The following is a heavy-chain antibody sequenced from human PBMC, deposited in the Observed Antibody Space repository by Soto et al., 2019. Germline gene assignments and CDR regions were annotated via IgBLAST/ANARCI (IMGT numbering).Heavy chain of an antibody. D-gene: IGHD3-22*01. V-gene: IGHV4-31*01. J-gene: IGHJ6*02. Sequence: SETLSLTCTVSGGSISSGGYYWSWIRQHPGKGLEWIGYIYYSGSTYYNPSLKSQVTISVDTSKNQFSLKLSSVTAADTAVYYCARATKGPYYYDSSGYHYYYYYYGMDVWGQGTTVTVSS. CDR3: ARATKGPYYYDSSGYHYYYYYYGMDV. CDR1: GGSISSGGYY. CDR2: IYYSGST.